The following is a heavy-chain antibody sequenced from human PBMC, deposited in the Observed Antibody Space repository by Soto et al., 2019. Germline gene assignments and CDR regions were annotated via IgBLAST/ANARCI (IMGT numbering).Heavy chain of an antibody. CDR2: ISRGTT. CDR1: GFTFSNYS. V-gene: IGHV3-23*01. Sequence: PGGSLRLSCAASGFTFSNYSMSWVRQAPGKGPEWVSTISRGTTYYADSVKGRFTISRDNSKNTLYLQMNNLRAEDTAVYSCAKGDYYFDYWGQGTLVTVS. J-gene: IGHJ4*02. CDR3: AKGDYYFDY.